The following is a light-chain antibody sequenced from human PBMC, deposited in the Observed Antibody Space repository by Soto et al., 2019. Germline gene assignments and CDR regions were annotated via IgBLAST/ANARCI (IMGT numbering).Light chain of an antibody. CDR2: GNS. J-gene: IGLJ3*02. V-gene: IGLV1-40*01. Sequence: QSVLTQPPSVSGAPGQRVTISCTGSSSNIRAGYDVHWYQQLPGTAPKLLIYGNSNRPSGVPDRLSGSKSGTSASLAITGLQAEDEADYYCQSYDSSLSGWVFGGGPKLTVL. CDR3: QSYDSSLSGWV. CDR1: SSNIRAGYD.